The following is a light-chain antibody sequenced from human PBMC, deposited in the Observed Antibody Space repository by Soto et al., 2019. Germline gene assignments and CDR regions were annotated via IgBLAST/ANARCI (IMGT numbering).Light chain of an antibody. V-gene: IGKV3-20*01. J-gene: IGKJ3*01. Sequence: IVLTQSPGTMSLSPGERATLSCRASQSVSSNYLAWYRQTPGQAPRLLISGASSRATGIPDRFSGSGSGTDFTLTISRLEPEDFAVYYCQLYDSSSLFSFGPGTKVEVK. CDR1: QSVSSNY. CDR3: QLYDSSSLFS. CDR2: GAS.